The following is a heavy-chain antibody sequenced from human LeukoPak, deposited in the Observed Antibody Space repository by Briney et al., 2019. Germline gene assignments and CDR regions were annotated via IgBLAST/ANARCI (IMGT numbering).Heavy chain of an antibody. D-gene: IGHD6-19*01. CDR2: IGSDGKT. J-gene: IGHJ4*02. CDR1: GFSISNYP. Sequence: GGSLRLSCAASGFSISNYPMTWVRQAPGKGLEWVSAIGSDGKTYYADSVKGRFTISRDNSKNTLYLQMNSLRAEDTAVYHCARQADRSGWWNDYWGQGTLVTVSS. V-gene: IGHV3-23*01. CDR3: ARQADRSGWWNDY.